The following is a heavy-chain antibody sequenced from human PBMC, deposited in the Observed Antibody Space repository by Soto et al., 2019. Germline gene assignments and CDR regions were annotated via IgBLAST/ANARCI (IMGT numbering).Heavy chain of an antibody. CDR3: ARGLRRSGAVAGAYYFDY. CDR2: INPNSGGT. V-gene: IGHV1-2*04. D-gene: IGHD6-19*01. J-gene: IGHJ4*02. Sequence: GASVKVSCKASGYTFTGYYMHWVRQAPGQGLEWMGWINPNSGGTNYAQKFQGWVTMTRDTSISTAYMELSRLRSDDTAVYYCARGLRRSGAVAGAYYFDYWGQGTLVTVS. CDR1: GYTFTGYY.